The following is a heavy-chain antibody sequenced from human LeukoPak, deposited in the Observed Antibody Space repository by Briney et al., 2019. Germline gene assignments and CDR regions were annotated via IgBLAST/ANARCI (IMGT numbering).Heavy chain of an antibody. J-gene: IGHJ4*02. CDR2: ISNDGSNK. CDR1: GFIFSTYG. V-gene: IGHV3-30*18. D-gene: IGHD1-26*01. Sequence: GGSLRLSCAASGFIFSTYGIHWVRQAPGKGLEWVAVISNDGSNKYYADSVKGRFTISRDNSKNTLYLQMNSLRAGDTAVYYCAKDPIFSGSYGVFDYWGLGTLVTVSS. CDR3: AKDPIFSGSYGVFDY.